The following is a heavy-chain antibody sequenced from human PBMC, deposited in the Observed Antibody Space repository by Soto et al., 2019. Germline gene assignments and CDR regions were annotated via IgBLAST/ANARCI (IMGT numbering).Heavy chain of an antibody. CDR2: ISGFNGDT. CDR3: ARDVDVLTAPPGDY. CDR1: GYTFSTHG. Sequence: ASVKVSCKASGYTFSTHGISWVRQAPGQGLEWLGWISGFNGDTNYAQKFQGRVSMTADTSTTTVYLEMRSLNSDDSAMYYCARDVDVLTAPPGDYWGQGTLVTVSS. J-gene: IGHJ4*02. D-gene: IGHD2-21*02. V-gene: IGHV1-18*04.